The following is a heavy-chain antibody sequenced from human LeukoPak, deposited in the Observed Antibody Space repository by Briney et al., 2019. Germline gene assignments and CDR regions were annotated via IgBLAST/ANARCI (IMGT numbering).Heavy chain of an antibody. D-gene: IGHD1-26*01. V-gene: IGHV4-61*02. CDR3: ARVKTGYSGSYYRGVYFDY. J-gene: IGHJ4*02. Sequence: SQTLSLTCTVSGDSISSGSYYWSWIRQPAGKGLEWIGRIDTSGSTNYNPSLKSRVTISVDTSKNQFSLKLSSVTAADTAVYYCARVKTGYSGSYYRGVYFDYWGQGTLVTVSS. CDR2: IDTSGST. CDR1: GDSISSGSYY.